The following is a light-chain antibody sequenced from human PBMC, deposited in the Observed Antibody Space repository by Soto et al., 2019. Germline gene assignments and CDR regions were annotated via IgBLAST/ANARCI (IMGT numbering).Light chain of an antibody. CDR2: DAS. V-gene: IGKV3-11*01. Sequence: EIVLTQSPATLSLSPGERATLSCRASQSVSINLAWYQHKPGQAPRLLIYDASNRATGIPARFSGSGSGTDFTLTISSLEPEDFAVYYCQQRSNWPLTFGGGTKVDIK. CDR3: QQRSNWPLT. CDR1: QSVSIN. J-gene: IGKJ4*01.